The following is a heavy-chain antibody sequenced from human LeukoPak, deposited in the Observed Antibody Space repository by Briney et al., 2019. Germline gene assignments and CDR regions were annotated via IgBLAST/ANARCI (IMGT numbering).Heavy chain of an antibody. CDR3: ARELGGTKTGGFDI. Sequence: PGGSLILSCAASGFRFSYHDMHWVRQAPGKGLEFVSSIGAAGAHTFYADSVKGRFTISRDNFQSTMYLQMDGLRPEDSAVYYCARELGGTKTGGFDIWGQGTVVTVSS. V-gene: IGHV3-64*02. J-gene: IGHJ3*02. CDR2: IGAAGAHT. CDR1: GFRFSYHD. D-gene: IGHD1-14*01.